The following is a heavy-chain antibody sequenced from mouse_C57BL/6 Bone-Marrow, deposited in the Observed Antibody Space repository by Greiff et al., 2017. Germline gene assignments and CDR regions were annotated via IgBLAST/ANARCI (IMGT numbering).Heavy chain of an antibody. CDR1: GYIFTEYT. CDR3: ARHERYYDYEGYFDY. J-gene: IGHJ2*01. Sequence: VQLVESGAELVKPGASVKLSCKASGYIFTEYTIHWVKQRSGQGLEWIGWFYPGSGSIKYNERFKDKATLTADKSSHTVYMELSRLTSEDSAVYFCARHERYYDYEGYFDYWGQGTTLTVSS. D-gene: IGHD2-4*01. V-gene: IGHV1-62-2*01. CDR2: FYPGSGSI.